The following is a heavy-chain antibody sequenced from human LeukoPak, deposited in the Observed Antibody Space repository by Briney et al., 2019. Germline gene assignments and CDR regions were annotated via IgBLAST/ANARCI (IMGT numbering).Heavy chain of an antibody. Sequence: ASVKVPCKASGYTFTSYAMNWVRQAPGQGLEWMGWINTNTGNPTYAQGFTGRFVFSLDTSVSTAYLQISSLKAEDTAVYYCARILPPYYDILTGYYYYYYMDVWGKGTTVTVSS. CDR2: INTNTGNP. V-gene: IGHV7-4-1*02. J-gene: IGHJ6*03. CDR3: ARILPPYYDILTGYYYYYYMDV. CDR1: GYTFTSYA. D-gene: IGHD3-9*01.